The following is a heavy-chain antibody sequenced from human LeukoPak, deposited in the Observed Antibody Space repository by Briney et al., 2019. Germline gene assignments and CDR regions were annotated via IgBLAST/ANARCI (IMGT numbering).Heavy chain of an antibody. CDR2: VSASGGDT. D-gene: IGHD7-27*01. J-gene: IGHJ4*02. Sequence: PGGSLRLSCAASGFTFRNFAMSWVRQAPGKGLDWVSTVSASGGDTYYADSVKGRFTISRDNSKNTLYLQMNSLRADDTAIYYCAKDLNWGGGYWGQGTLVTVSS. CDR1: GFTFRNFA. CDR3: AKDLNWGGGY. V-gene: IGHV3-23*01.